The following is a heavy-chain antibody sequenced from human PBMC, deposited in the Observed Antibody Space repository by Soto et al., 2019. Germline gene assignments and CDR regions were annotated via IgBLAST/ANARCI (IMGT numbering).Heavy chain of an antibody. D-gene: IGHD6-6*01. CDR2: INPNSGGT. J-gene: IGHJ4*02. CDR1: GYTFTGYY. Sequence: ASVKVSCKASGYTFTGYYMHCVRQAPGQGLEWMGWINPNSGGTNYAQKFQGRVTMTRDTSISTAYMELSRLRSDDTAVYYCARVFEYSSSSGPSDYWGQGTLVTVSS. CDR3: ARVFEYSSSSGPSDY. V-gene: IGHV1-2*02.